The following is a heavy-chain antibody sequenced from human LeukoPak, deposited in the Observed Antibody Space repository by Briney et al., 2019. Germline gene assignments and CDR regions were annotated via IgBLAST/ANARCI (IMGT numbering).Heavy chain of an antibody. D-gene: IGHD4-17*01. CDR3: ARYPPGDFRSFDY. Sequence: SETLSLTCTVPCGSISSTSYYGGWIRQPPGKGLEWIGNILYSGSTYYNPSLKSRVTISADTSKNQFSLRLSSVTAADTAVYYRARYPPGDFRSFDYWGQGTLLTVSS. CDR2: ILYSGST. J-gene: IGHJ4*02. V-gene: IGHV4-39*01. CDR1: CGSISSTSYY.